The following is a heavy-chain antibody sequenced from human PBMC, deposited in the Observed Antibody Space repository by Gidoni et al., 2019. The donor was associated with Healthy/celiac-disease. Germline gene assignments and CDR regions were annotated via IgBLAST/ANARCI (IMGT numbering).Heavy chain of an antibody. J-gene: IGHJ4*02. CDR2: ISSSSSYI. CDR3: ARDPRAAAGSLYDSSQFDY. D-gene: IGHD6-13*01. Sequence: EVQLVESGGGLVKPGGSLRLSCAASGFTSSSYRMNWVRQALGKGLEWVSSISSSSSYIYYADSVKGRFTISRDNAKNSLYLQMNSLRAEDTAVYYCARDPRAAAGSLYDSSQFDYWGQGTLVTVSS. V-gene: IGHV3-21*01. CDR1: GFTSSSYR.